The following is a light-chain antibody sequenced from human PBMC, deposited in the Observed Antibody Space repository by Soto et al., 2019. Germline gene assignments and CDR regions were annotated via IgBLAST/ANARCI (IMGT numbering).Light chain of an antibody. V-gene: IGKV3-20*01. CDR1: QSLSSSY. J-gene: IGKJ1*01. CDR2: GAS. Sequence: EIVLTQSPGTLSLSPGERATLSCRASQSLSSSYLAWYQQKPGQAPRLLIYGASSRATGVPDRFSGSGSGTDFTLTISRLEPEDFAMYYCQQYYVSRTFGQGTKVDIX. CDR3: QQYYVSRT.